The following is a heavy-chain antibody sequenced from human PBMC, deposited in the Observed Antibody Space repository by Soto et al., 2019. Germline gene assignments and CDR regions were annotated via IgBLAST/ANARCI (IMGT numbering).Heavy chain of an antibody. CDR3: ARDVEYYDFWSGPGYFDY. D-gene: IGHD3-3*01. CDR2: INAGNGNT. Sequence: ASVKVSCKASGYTFTSYAMHWVRQAPGQRLEWMGWINAGNGNTKYSQKFQGRVTITRDTSASTAYMELSSLRSEDTAVYYCARDVEYYDFWSGPGYFDYWGKGTLVTVSS. J-gene: IGHJ4*02. CDR1: GYTFTSYA. V-gene: IGHV1-3*01.